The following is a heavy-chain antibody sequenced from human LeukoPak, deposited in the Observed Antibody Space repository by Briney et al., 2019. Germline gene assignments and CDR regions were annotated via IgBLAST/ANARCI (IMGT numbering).Heavy chain of an antibody. CDR3: ARDLAALDY. D-gene: IGHD6-19*01. CDR2: IYYSGST. CDR1: GGSISSYY. Sequence: SETPSLTCTVSGGSISSYYWSWIRQPPGKGLEWIGYIYYSGSTNYNPSLKSRVIISVDTSKNQFSLKLSSVTAADTAVYYCARDLAALDYWGQGTLVTVSS. J-gene: IGHJ4*02. V-gene: IGHV4-59*12.